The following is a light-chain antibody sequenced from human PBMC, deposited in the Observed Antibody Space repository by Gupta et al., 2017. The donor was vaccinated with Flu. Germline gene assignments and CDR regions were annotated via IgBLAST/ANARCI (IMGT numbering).Light chain of an antibody. CDR1: QSISSW. V-gene: IGKV1-5*03. CDR3: QQDNSYPYS. J-gene: IGKJ2*03. CDR2: KAS. Sequence: IQMTQSPSTLSASVGDRVTITCRASQSISSWLAWYQQKPGKAPKLLIYKASSLESGVPSRFSGSGSGTEFTLTISSLQPDDFATYYCQQDNSYPYSFGQWTKLEIK.